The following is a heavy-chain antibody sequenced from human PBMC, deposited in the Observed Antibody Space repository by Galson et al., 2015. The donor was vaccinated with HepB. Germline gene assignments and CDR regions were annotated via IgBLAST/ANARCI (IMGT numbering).Heavy chain of an antibody. CDR3: TTEWIAAADPRGDY. Sequence: SLRLSCAASGFTFSSYSMNWVRQAPGKGLEWVGRIKSKTDGGATDYAAPVKGRFTISRDDSKNTLYLQMNSLKTEDTAVYYCTTEWIAAADPRGDYWGQGTLVTVSS. D-gene: IGHD6-13*01. CDR1: GFTFSSYS. CDR2: IKSKTDGGAT. J-gene: IGHJ4*02. V-gene: IGHV3-15*01.